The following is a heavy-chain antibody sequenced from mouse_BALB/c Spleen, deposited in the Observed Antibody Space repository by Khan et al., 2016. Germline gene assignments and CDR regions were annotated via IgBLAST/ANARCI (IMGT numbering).Heavy chain of an antibody. CDR1: GYSITSDYV. CDR3: ANGRRKAWFAY. V-gene: IGHV3-2*02. J-gene: IGHJ3*01. Sequence: EVQLQESGPGLVKPSQSLSLTCTVTGYSITSDYVWNWIRQFPGNKLEWMGYISYSGYTTYNPSLKSRFSITRNTSKNQFFLQLNSVTTEDTATYSGANGRRKAWFAYWGQGTLVTVSA. CDR2: ISYSGYT.